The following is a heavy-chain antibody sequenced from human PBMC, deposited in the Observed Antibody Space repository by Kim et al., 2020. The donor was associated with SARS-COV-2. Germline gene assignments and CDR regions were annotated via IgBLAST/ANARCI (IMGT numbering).Heavy chain of an antibody. CDR3: ARDRRGSRGIAAAGGVDY. V-gene: IGHV6-1*01. Sequence: SQTLSLTCAISGDSVSSNSAAWNWIRQSPSRGLEWLGRTYYRSKWYNDYAVSVKSRITINPDTSKNQFSLQLNSVTPEDTAVYYCARDRRGSRGIAAAGGVDYWGQGTLVTVSS. D-gene: IGHD6-13*01. J-gene: IGHJ4*02. CDR2: TYYRSKWYN. CDR1: GDSVSSNSAA.